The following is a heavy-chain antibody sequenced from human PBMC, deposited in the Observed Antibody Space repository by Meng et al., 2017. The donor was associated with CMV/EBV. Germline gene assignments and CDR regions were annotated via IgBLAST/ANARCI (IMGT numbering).Heavy chain of an antibody. J-gene: IGHJ4*02. D-gene: IGHD3-3*01. Sequence: GGSLRLSCAASGFTFSDYYMSWIRQAPGKGLEWVSYISSSCSTIYYAGSVKGRFTISRDNAKNSLYLQMNSLRAEDTAVYYCARGKYDFWSGYSDTFDYWGQGTLVTVSS. CDR1: GFTFSDYY. CDR3: ARGKYDFWSGYSDTFDY. CDR2: ISSSCSTI. V-gene: IGHV3-11*01.